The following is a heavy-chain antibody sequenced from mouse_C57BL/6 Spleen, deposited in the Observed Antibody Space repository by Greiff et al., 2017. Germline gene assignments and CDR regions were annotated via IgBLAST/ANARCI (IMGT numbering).Heavy chain of an antibody. D-gene: IGHD1-1*02. Sequence: EVKLVESGGGLVKPGGSLKLSCAASGFTFSSYTMSWVRQTPEKRLEWVATISGGGGNTYYPDSVKGRFTISRDNAKNTLYLQMSSLRSEDTALYYCARHGVAWYFDVWGTGTTVTVSS. V-gene: IGHV5-9*01. CDR2: ISGGGGNT. CDR1: GFTFSSYT. CDR3: ARHGVAWYFDV. J-gene: IGHJ1*03.